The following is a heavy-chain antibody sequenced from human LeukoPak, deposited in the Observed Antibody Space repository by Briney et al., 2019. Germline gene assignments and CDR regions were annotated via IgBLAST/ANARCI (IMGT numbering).Heavy chain of an antibody. CDR3: ARFRGTHYRGYYYMDV. D-gene: IGHD4/OR15-4a*01. CDR1: GLTFDDYG. V-gene: IGHV3-20*04. Sequence: GGSLRLSCAASGLTFDDYGMSWVRQAPGKGLEWVSGINWNGGSTGYADSVKGRFTISRDNAKNSLYLQMNSLRAEDTALYYCARFRGTHYRGYYYMDVWGKGTTVTVSS. CDR2: INWNGGST. J-gene: IGHJ6*03.